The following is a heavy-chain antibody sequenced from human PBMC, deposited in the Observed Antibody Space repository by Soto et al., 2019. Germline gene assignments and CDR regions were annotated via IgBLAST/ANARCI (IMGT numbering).Heavy chain of an antibody. V-gene: IGHV3-23*01. CDR2: ISGSGGST. D-gene: IGHD3-22*01. CDR1: GFTFSSYA. Sequence: EVQLLESGGGLVQPGGSLRRSCAASGFTFSSYAMSWVRQAPGKGLEWGAAISGSGGSTYYADSVKGRYTISRDNSKNTLYLKMNSLGAEDTAVYYCAKGSGYHDYWGQGTLVTVSS. CDR3: AKGSGYHDY. J-gene: IGHJ4*02.